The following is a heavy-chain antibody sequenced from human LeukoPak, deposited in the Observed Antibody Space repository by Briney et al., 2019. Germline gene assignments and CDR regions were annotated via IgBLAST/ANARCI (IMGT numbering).Heavy chain of an antibody. D-gene: IGHD3-22*01. CDR3: ARDAYDSSGYDWYFDL. J-gene: IGHJ2*01. CDR1: GFTFSSYA. CDR2: ISSNGGST. V-gene: IGHV3-64*01. Sequence: GSLRLSCAASGFTFSSYAMHWVRQAPGKGLEYVSAISSNGGSTYYANSVKGRFTISRDNSKSTLYLQMGSLRAEDMAVYYCARDAYDSSGYDWYFDLWGRGTLVTVSS.